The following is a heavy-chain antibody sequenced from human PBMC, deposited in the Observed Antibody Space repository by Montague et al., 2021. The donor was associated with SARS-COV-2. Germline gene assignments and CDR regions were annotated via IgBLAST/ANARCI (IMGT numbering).Heavy chain of an antibody. CDR1: SGSISSYY. Sequence: SETLSLTCTVSSGSISSYYWSWIRQPPGKGLEWIGYIYYSGSTNYNPSLKSRVTISVDTSKNQFSLKLSSVTAADPAVYYCARGAGYSSSWYPAFEIWGQGTMVTVSS. CDR3: ARGAGYSSSWYPAFEI. D-gene: IGHD6-13*01. CDR2: IYYSGST. J-gene: IGHJ3*02. V-gene: IGHV4-59*01.